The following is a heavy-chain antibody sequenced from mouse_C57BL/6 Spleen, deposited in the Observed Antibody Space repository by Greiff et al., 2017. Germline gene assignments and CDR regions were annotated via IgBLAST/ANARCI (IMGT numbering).Heavy chain of an antibody. Sequence: VQLKESGAELVRPGASVKLSCTASGFNIKDYYMHWVKQRPEQGLEWIGRIDPEDGDTEYAPKFQGKATMTADTSSNTAYLQLSSLTSEDTAVYYCTRGASGTLGYYAMDYWGQGTSVTVSS. J-gene: IGHJ4*01. CDR1: GFNIKDYY. D-gene: IGHD4-1*01. V-gene: IGHV14-1*01. CDR2: IDPEDGDT. CDR3: TRGASGTLGYYAMDY.